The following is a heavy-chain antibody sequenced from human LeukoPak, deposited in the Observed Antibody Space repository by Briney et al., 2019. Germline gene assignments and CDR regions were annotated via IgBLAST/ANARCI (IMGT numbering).Heavy chain of an antibody. D-gene: IGHD3-10*01. Sequence: ASVKVSCKASGYTFTGYFMHWVRQAPGQGPEWMGWINPNSGGTNYAQKFQDRVTMTRDTSISTAYMELSSLRSEDTAVYYCARSRRGDITYYYYYYMDVWGKGTTVTVSS. J-gene: IGHJ6*03. V-gene: IGHV1-2*02. CDR3: ARSRRGDITYYYYYYMDV. CDR1: GYTFTGYF. CDR2: INPNSGGT.